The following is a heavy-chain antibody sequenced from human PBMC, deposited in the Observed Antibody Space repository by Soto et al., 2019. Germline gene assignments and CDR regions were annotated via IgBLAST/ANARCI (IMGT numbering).Heavy chain of an antibody. Sequence: SETLSLTCTVSGGSISSYYWSWILQPPGKGLEWIGYIYYSGSTNYNPSLKSRVTISVDTSKNQFSLKLSSVTAADTAVYYCARGSYSSSSYVDWFAPRGQGTLVTVSS. CDR2: IYYSGST. D-gene: IGHD6-13*01. CDR1: GGSISSYY. V-gene: IGHV4-59*01. J-gene: IGHJ5*02. CDR3: ARGSYSSSSYVDWFAP.